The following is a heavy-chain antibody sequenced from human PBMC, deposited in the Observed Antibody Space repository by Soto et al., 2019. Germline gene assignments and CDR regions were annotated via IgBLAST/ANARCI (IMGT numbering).Heavy chain of an antibody. Sequence: SLRLSCAASGFTFSDYYMSWIRQAPWKGLEWVSYISSSGSTIYYADSVKGRFTISRDNAKNSLYLQMNSLRAEDTAVYYCARQTYSYYYDSSGYYSPPNDAFDIWSQGTMVTVSS. J-gene: IGHJ3*02. CDR1: GFTFSDYY. V-gene: IGHV3-11*01. CDR3: ARQTYSYYYDSSGYYSPPNDAFDI. D-gene: IGHD3-22*01. CDR2: ISSSGSTI.